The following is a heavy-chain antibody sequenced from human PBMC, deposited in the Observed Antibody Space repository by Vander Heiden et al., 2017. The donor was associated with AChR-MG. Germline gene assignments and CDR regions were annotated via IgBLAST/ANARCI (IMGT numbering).Heavy chain of an antibody. CDR1: AGSISSGGYY. V-gene: IGHV4-31*03. J-gene: IGHJ4*02. CDR3: ARDRVRGVTTYYFDY. CDR2: IYYSGST. Sequence: QVQLQESGPGLVKPSQTLPLTCTVSAGSISSGGYYWSWIRQHPGKGLEWIGYIYYSGSTYYNPSLKSRVTISVDTSKNQFSLKLSSVTAADTAVYYCARDRVRGVTTYYFDYWGQGTLVTVSS. D-gene: IGHD3-10*01.